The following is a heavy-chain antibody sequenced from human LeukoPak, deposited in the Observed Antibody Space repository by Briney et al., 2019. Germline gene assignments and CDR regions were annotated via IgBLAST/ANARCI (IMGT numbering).Heavy chain of an antibody. CDR3: ARILPIAAAGTNFDY. CDR2: IPYDGSNK. J-gene: IGHJ4*02. CDR1: GFAFSRHG. D-gene: IGHD6-13*01. V-gene: IGHV3-30*02. Sequence: GGSLRLSCAASGFAFSRHGIHWVRQAPGKGLEWVAFIPYDGSNKFYADSVKGRFTISRDNSKNTLYLQMNSLRAEDTAVYYCARILPIAAAGTNFDYWGQGTLVTVSS.